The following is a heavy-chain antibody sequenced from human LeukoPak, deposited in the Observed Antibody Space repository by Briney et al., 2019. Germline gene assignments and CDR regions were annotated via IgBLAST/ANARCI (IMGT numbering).Heavy chain of an antibody. D-gene: IGHD2-2*01. J-gene: IGHJ4*02. CDR3: ARTYCSSTSCEGYFDY. V-gene: IGHV1-2*04. CDR2: INPNSGGT. CDR1: GYTFTGYY. Sequence: GASVEVSCKASGYTFTGYYMHWVRQAPGQGLEWMGWINPNSGGTNYAQKFQGWVTMTRDTSISTAYMELSRLRSDDTAVYYCARTYCSSTSCEGYFDYWGQGTLVTVSS.